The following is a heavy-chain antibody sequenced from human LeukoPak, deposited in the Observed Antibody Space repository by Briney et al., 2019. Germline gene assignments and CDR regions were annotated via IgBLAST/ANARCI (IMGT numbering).Heavy chain of an antibody. J-gene: IGHJ6*02. CDR2: IIPICGTA. D-gene: IGHD3-22*01. CDR1: GGTFSSYA. CDR3: ARVRYDSSGGSDGTYYYYAMDV. V-gene: IGHV1-69*13. Sequence: SVKVSCKASGGTFSSYAISWVRQAPGQGLEWTGGIIPICGTASYAQKFQGRVTITANESTSTAYMELSSLRSEDTAVYYCARVRYDSSGGSDGTYYYYAMDVWGQGTTVTVSS.